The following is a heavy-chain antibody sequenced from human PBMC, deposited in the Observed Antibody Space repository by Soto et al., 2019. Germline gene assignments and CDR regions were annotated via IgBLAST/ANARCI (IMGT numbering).Heavy chain of an antibody. CDR3: ARDDRLSWDDYYYYGMDV. Sequence: PGGSLRLSCAASGFTFSSYWMHWVRQAPGKGPVWVSRINSDGSSTSYADSVKGRFTISRDNAKNTLYLQMNSLRAEDTAVYYCARDDRLSWDDYYYYGMDVWGQGTTVTVSS. J-gene: IGHJ6*02. D-gene: IGHD6-13*01. CDR2: INSDGSST. V-gene: IGHV3-74*01. CDR1: GFTFSSYW.